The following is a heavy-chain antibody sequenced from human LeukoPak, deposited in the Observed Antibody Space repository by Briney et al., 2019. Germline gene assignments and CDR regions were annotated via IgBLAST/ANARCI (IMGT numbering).Heavy chain of an antibody. Sequence: GGSLRLSCAASGFTFSNAWMSWVRQAPGKGLEWVSSISSSTTYIYYADSVKGRFTISRDNAKNSLYLEMNSLRGEDTAVYYCAREGYYNGLDVWGQGTTVTVSS. CDR3: AREGYYNGLDV. CDR2: ISSSTTYI. J-gene: IGHJ6*02. V-gene: IGHV3-21*06. CDR1: GFTFSNAW.